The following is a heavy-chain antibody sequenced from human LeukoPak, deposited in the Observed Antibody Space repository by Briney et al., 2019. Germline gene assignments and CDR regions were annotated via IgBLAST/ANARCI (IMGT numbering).Heavy chain of an antibody. Sequence: GGSLRLSCSASGFTFSSYAMHWVRQAPGKGLEYVSAISSNGGSTYYADPVKGRFTISRDNSKNTLYLQMSSLRAEDTAVYYCVNTLVSGSYYPSFDYWGQGTLVTVSS. CDR3: VNTLVSGSYYPSFDY. V-gene: IGHV3-64D*06. CDR2: ISSNGGST. CDR1: GFTFSSYA. J-gene: IGHJ4*02. D-gene: IGHD1-26*01.